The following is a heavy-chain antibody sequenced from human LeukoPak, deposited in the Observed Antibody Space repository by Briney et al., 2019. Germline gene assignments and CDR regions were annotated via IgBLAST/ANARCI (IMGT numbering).Heavy chain of an antibody. J-gene: IGHJ4*02. V-gene: IGHV3-21*01. CDR3: ARGIFYYGSGSYHY. Sequence: GGYLRLSCAASGFTFSSYSMNWVRQAPGKGLVWVSSISSSSSYIYYADSVKGRFTTSRDNAKNSLYLQMNSLRAEDTAVYYCARGIFYYGSGSYHYWGQGTLVTVSS. CDR2: ISSSSSYI. D-gene: IGHD3-10*01. CDR1: GFTFSSYS.